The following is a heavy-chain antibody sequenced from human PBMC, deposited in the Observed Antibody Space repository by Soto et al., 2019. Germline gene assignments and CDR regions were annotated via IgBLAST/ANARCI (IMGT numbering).Heavy chain of an antibody. CDR2: IFYTGST. CDR3: ARVGSSGWSPDY. Sequence: PSETLSLTCTVSGGSISGHYWIWIRQSPGKGLEWIGYIFYTGSTNYNPSPKSRVTLSVDTSKNQLSLRLSSVTAADTAVYYCARVGSSGWSPDYWGQGTLVTVSS. V-gene: IGHV4-59*11. J-gene: IGHJ4*02. CDR1: GGSISGHY. D-gene: IGHD6-19*01.